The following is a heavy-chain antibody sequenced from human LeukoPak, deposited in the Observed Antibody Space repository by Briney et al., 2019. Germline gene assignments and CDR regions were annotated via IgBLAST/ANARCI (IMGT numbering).Heavy chain of an antibody. V-gene: IGHV1-69*05. CDR2: IIPIFGTA. Sequence: SVKVSCKASGYTFTSYAMHWVRQAPGQGLEWMGGIIPIFGTANYAQKFQGRVTITTDESTSTAYMELSSLRSEDTAVYYCAKGKLKSLEWTNWFDPWGQGTLVTVSS. J-gene: IGHJ5*02. D-gene: IGHD3-3*01. CDR3: AKGKLKSLEWTNWFDP. CDR1: GYTFTSYA.